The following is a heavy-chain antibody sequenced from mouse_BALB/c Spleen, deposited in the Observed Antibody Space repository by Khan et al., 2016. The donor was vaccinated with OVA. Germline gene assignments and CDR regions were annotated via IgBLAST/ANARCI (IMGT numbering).Heavy chain of an antibody. CDR1: GYSITSGYG. V-gene: IGHV3-1*02. CDR3: ARTARIKY. CDR2: IRYSGST. Sequence: EVELVESGPGLVKPSQSLSLTCTVTGYSITSGYGWNWIRPFPGNKLEWMGYIRYSGSTYYNPSLKSRISITRDTSKNQFFLQLNSVTTEDTATYYCARTARIKYWGQGTTLTVSS. D-gene: IGHD1-2*01. J-gene: IGHJ2*01.